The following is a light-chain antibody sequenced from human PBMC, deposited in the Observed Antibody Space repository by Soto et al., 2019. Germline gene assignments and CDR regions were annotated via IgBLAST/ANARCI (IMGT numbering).Light chain of an antibody. CDR2: AAS. Sequence: AIRMTQSPSSLSASTGDRVTITCRASQGVSYYLAWYQQKPGKAPNLLIYAASTLWGGVPSRFSGSGSGTDFTLTISSLPSEDLANYYCQQYYDYPNTFGQGTKVDIK. CDR1: QGVSYY. V-gene: IGKV1-8*01. J-gene: IGKJ2*01. CDR3: QQYYDYPNT.